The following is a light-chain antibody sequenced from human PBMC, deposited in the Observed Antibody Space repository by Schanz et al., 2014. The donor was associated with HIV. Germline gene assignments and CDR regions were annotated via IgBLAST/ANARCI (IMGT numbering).Light chain of an antibody. CDR2: EIS. CDR1: SSDVGSYNL. J-gene: IGLJ1*01. V-gene: IGLV2-14*02. CDR3: SSYTSSNTYV. Sequence: QSVLTQPASVSGSPGQSITISCTGTSSDVGSYNLLSWYQQYPGKAPKLMIYEISKWPSGVSNRFSGSKSGNTASLTISGLQAEDEADYYCSSYTSSNTYVFGTGTKLTVL.